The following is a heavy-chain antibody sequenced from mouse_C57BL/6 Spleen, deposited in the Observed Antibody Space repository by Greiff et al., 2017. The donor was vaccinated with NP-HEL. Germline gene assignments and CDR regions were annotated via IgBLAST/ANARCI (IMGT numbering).Heavy chain of an antibody. CDR1: GYAFSSSW. CDR3: ARGSSPWYFDV. Sequence: QVHVKQSGPELVKPGASVKISCKASGYAFSSSWMNWVKQRPGKGLEWIGRIYPGDGDTNYNGKFKGKATLTADKSSSTAYMQLSSLTSEDSAVYFCARGSSPWYFDVWGTGTTVTVSS. J-gene: IGHJ1*03. CDR2: IYPGDGDT. D-gene: IGHD1-1*01. V-gene: IGHV1-82*01.